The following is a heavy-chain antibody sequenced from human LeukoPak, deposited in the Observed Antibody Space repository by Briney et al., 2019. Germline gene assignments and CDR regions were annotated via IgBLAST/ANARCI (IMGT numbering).Heavy chain of an antibody. CDR1: GYSVTSGSYY. D-gene: IGHD1-26*01. CDR2: VYYSGST. Sequence: SETLSLTCSVSGYSVTSGSYYWSWIRQPPGKGLEWIRSVYYSGSTNYNPSLKSRGTISVDTFKNQFSLRLSSVTAADTAVYYCAREGGNYFDYWGQGALVTVSS. V-gene: IGHV4-61*01. J-gene: IGHJ4*02. CDR3: AREGGNYFDY.